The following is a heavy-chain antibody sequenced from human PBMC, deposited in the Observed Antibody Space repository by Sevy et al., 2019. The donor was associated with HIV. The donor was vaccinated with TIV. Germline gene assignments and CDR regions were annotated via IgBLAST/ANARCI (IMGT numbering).Heavy chain of an antibody. Sequence: GGSLRLSCAASGFTFSVYWMTWVRQAPGKGLEWVATMKEDGSDKDYVDSVKGRFTISRDNAKNSLYLQMNSLRAEETVVYYCVRGGVGGYSYSLDQWGLGTLVTVSS. J-gene: IGHJ4*02. CDR3: VRGGVGGYSYSLDQ. CDR1: GFTFSVYW. D-gene: IGHD5-18*01. V-gene: IGHV3-7*01. CDR2: MKEDGSDK.